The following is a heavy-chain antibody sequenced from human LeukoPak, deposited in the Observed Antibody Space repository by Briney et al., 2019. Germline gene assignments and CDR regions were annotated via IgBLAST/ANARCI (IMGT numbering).Heavy chain of an antibody. V-gene: IGHV4-30-4*08. J-gene: IGHJ4*02. CDR1: GASIASHSW. Sequence: SETLSLTCAVPGASIASHSWWSWIRQPPGKGLEWIGYIYYSGSTYYNPSLKSRVTISLDTSKNQFSLKLSSVTAADTAVYYCARAFYYDSSGYHHGFDYWGQGTLVTVSS. CDR2: IYYSGST. CDR3: ARAFYYDSSGYHHGFDY. D-gene: IGHD3-22*01.